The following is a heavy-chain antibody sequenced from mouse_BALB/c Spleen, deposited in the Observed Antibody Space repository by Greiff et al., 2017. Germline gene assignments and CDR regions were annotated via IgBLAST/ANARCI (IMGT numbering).Heavy chain of an antibody. CDR3: ARALITTVVAPGFAY. V-gene: IGHV5-9-4*01. CDR2: ISSGGSYT. J-gene: IGHJ3*01. CDR1: GFTFSSYA. D-gene: IGHD1-1*01. Sequence: EVHLVESGGGLVKPGGSLKLSCAASGFTFSSYAMSWVRQSPEKRLEWVAEISSGGSYTYYPDTVTGRFTISRDNAKNTLYLEMSSLRSEDTAMYYCARALITTVVAPGFAYWGQGTLVTVSA.